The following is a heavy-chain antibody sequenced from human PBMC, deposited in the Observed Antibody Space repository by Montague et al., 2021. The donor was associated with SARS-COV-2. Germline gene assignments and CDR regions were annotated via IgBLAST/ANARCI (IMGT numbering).Heavy chain of an antibody. CDR2: ISSSSSYI. CDR3: ARDWRLRLGELSLYGNDAFDI. J-gene: IGHJ3*02. V-gene: IGHV3-21*01. CDR1: GFTFSSYS. D-gene: IGHD3-16*02. Sequence: SLRLSCAAPGFTFSSYSMNWVRQAPGKGLEWVSSISSSSSYIYYVDSVKGRFTISRDNAKNSLYLQMNSLRAEDTAVYYCARDWRLRLGELSLYGNDAFDIWSQGTMVTVSS.